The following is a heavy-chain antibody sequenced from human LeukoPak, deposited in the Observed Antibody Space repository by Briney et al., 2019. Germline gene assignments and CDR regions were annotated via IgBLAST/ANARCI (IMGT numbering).Heavy chain of an antibody. V-gene: IGHV3-20*04. J-gene: IGHJ4*02. D-gene: IGHD3-16*02. Sequence: GGSLRLSCATSGFTFDDYGMSWVRQAPGKGLEWVSGINSNGDSPGYADSVKGRFTISRDNAKNSLFLQMNSLRAEDTAVYYCAKDSYYDYVWGTYRYTNQFDYWGQGTLVTVSS. CDR1: GFTFDDYG. CDR3: AKDSYYDYVWGTYRYTNQFDY. CDR2: INSNGDSP.